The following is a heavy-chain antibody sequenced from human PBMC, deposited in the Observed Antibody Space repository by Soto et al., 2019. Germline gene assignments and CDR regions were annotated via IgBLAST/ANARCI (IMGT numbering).Heavy chain of an antibody. CDR2: IKPTGGET. V-gene: IGHV1-46*01. D-gene: IGHD2-21*02. CDR1: GYTFTNYY. CDR3: ARGGDIVVVTAPLDH. J-gene: IGHJ5*02. Sequence: QVQLVQSGAEVKKPGASVKVSCRASGYTFTNYYMHWVRQAPGQGLEWMGIIKPTGGETTYAQKFRGRSTVPXXXAXXTLYMELSSLRSEDTAVYYCARGGDIVVVTAPLDHWGQGTLVTVSS.